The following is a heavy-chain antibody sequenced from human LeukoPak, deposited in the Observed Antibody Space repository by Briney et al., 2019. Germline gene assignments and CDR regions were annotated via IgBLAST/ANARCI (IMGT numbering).Heavy chain of an antibody. CDR2: IRYDGSNK. J-gene: IGHJ4*02. Sequence: GRSLRLSCAASGFTFSSYGMHWVRQAPGKGLEWVAFIRYDGSNKYYADSVKGRFTISRDNSKNTLYLQMNSLRAEDTAVYYCAKDPRYSSGWYAYYFDYWGQGTLVTVSS. V-gene: IGHV3-30*02. D-gene: IGHD6-19*01. CDR3: AKDPRYSSGWYAYYFDY. CDR1: GFTFSSYG.